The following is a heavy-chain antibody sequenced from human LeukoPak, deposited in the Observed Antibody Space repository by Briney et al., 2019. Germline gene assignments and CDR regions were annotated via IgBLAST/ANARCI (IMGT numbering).Heavy chain of an antibody. Sequence: GGSLRLSCAASGFTFTIFGLNCVRQAPGKGPEWVSYIDARSGITYYADSVQGRFTISRDDARESVFLQMDGLRVDDTAVYYCARTYDFGRGPPGDAFDNWGPGTWVIVSA. CDR2: IDARSGIT. J-gene: IGHJ3*02. CDR3: ARTYDFGRGPPGDAFDN. V-gene: IGHV3-48*01. CDR1: GFTFTIFG. D-gene: IGHD3-3*01.